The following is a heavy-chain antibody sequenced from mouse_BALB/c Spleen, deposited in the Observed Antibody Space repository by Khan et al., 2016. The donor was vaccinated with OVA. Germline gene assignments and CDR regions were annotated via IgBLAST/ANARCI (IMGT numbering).Heavy chain of an antibody. CDR3: ARIKKIVATYLDY. D-gene: IGHD1-1*01. J-gene: IGHJ2*01. Sequence: QVHVKQSGAELVKAGASVKMSCKASGYTFTSYWMHWVKQRLGQGLEWFAETNPTNGRTYYNEKFKSKATLTVDKSSSTAYMILSGPTFEDFAVYYCARIKKIVATYLDYWGQGTTLTVSS. CDR1: GYTFTSYW. V-gene: IGHV1S81*02. CDR2: TNPTNGRT.